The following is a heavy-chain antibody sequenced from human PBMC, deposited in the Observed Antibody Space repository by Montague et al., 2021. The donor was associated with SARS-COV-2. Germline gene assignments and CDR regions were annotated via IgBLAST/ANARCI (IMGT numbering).Heavy chain of an antibody. J-gene: IGHJ4*02. Sequence: SETLSLTCAVYGGSFSDYFWIWIRQPPGKGLEWIGEINHRGTSNYNPSLKSRVSISVDTSKNQCSLYLGSVTAADTAVYYCARGRQHFNMIVVVMTGGEYYFDYWGQGTLVTVSS. CDR1: GGSFSDYF. V-gene: IGHV4-34*01. D-gene: IGHD3-22*01. CDR3: ARGRQHFNMIVVVMTGGEYYFDY. CDR2: INHRGTS.